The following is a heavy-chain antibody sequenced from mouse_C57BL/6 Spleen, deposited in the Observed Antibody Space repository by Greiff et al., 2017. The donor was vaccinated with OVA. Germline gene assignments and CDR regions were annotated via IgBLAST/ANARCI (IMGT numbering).Heavy chain of an antibody. J-gene: IGHJ3*01. D-gene: IGHD1-1*01. CDR2: ISDGGSYT. Sequence: DVMLVESGGGLVKPGGSLKLSCAASGFTFSSYAMSWVRQTPEKRLEWVATISDGGSYTYYPDNVKGRFTISRDNAKNNLYLQMSHLKSEDTAMYYCAREGTTVRFAYWGQGTLVTVSA. V-gene: IGHV5-4*01. CDR3: AREGTTVRFAY. CDR1: GFTFSSYA.